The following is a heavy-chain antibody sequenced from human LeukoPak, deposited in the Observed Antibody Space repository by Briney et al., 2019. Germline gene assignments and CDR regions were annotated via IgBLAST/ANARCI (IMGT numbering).Heavy chain of an antibody. Sequence: GGSLRLSCAASGFTFSSYSMNWVRQAPGKGLEWVSSISSSSNYIYYADSVKGRFTISRDNAKNSLYLQMNSLRAEDTAVYYCARDGVEQWLVPPYYYYGMDVWGQGTTVTVSS. CDR3: ARDGVEQWLVPPYYYYGMDV. CDR1: GFTFSSYS. D-gene: IGHD6-19*01. CDR2: ISSSSNYI. J-gene: IGHJ6*02. V-gene: IGHV3-21*01.